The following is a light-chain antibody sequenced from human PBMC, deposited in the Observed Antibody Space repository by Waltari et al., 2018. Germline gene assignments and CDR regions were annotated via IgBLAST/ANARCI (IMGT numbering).Light chain of an antibody. CDR1: SSDVGGYNY. V-gene: IGLV2-14*03. CDR2: DVS. CDR3: SSNTSRSTWV. J-gene: IGLJ3*02. Sequence: QSALTQPASVSGSPGQSITISCTGTSSDVGGYNYVSWYQQHPGKAPKHMIYDVSNRPSGVSKRFSGSKSGNTASPAISGLQAEGEADFYCSSNTSRSTWVFGGGTKLTVL.